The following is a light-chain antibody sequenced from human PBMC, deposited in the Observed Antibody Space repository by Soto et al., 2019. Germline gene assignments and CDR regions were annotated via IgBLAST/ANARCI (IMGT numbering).Light chain of an antibody. V-gene: IGKV3-15*01. J-gene: IGKJ1*01. Sequence: EVVMTQSPATLSVSPGERATLSCRASQSVNANLAWYQQKPGQAPRLLIQGASNRATGSPARFSGSGFGTEFILTISCLQSEDFAVYYCQQYNTWLWTFGQGTKVEI. CDR1: QSVNAN. CDR3: QQYNTWLWT. CDR2: GAS.